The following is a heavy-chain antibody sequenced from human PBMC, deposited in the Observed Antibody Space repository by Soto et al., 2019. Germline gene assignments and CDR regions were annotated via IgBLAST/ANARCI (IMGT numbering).Heavy chain of an antibody. V-gene: IGHV3-11*01. Sequence: QVQLVESGGGLVKPGGSLRLSCAASGFTFSDYYMSWIRQAPGKGLEWVSYLSRGGNTIYYADSGKGRFTISRDNTKNSLFLQMSSLRGEDGAVYYCAGGATVDYWCQGTLVTVSS. CDR2: LSRGGNTI. CDR1: GFTFSDYY. CDR3: AGGATVDY. J-gene: IGHJ4*02. D-gene: IGHD5-12*01.